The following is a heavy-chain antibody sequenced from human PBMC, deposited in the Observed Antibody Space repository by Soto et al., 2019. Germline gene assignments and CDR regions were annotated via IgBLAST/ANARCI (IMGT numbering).Heavy chain of an antibody. CDR3: ASSSGNNYGVGTNYYFDY. CDR1: GGTFSTYS. D-gene: IGHD1-26*01. J-gene: IGHJ4*02. CDR2: IIPIFGTA. V-gene: IGHV1-69*06. Sequence: QVQLVQSGAEVKKPGSSVKVPCKTSGGTFSTYSIVWVRQALGEGLEWMGGIIPIFGTANYAQKFQDRVTITADKSTNTAFMELSSLKSEDTAMYYCASSSGNNYGVGTNYYFDYWGQGTLVTVSS.